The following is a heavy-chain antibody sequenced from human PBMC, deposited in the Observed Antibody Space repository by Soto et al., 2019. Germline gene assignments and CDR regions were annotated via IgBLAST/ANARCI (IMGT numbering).Heavy chain of an antibody. J-gene: IGHJ4*02. V-gene: IGHV3-23*01. CDR3: TKGGIPRRYNIPKVDFDY. Sequence: GGSLRLSCAASGFIFSDYAMSRVRQAPGRGLEWVSAISGSGATTYYPDSVKGRFTISRDNSKNTLYLQMNNLRADDTAVYYCTKGGIPRRYNIPKVDFDYWGQGSLVTVSS. CDR2: ISGSGATT. CDR1: GFIFSDYA. D-gene: IGHD1-1*01.